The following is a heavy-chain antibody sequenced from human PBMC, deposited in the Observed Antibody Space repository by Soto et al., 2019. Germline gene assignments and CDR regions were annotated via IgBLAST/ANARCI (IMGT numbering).Heavy chain of an antibody. CDR2: INPNSGGT. V-gene: IGHV1-2*02. D-gene: IGHD3-16*02. J-gene: IGHJ5*02. CDR1: GYTFTGYY. CDR3: ARGGTYYDYVWGSYRFDRFDP. Sequence: GASVKVSCKASGYTFTGYYMHWVRQAPGQGLEWMGWINPNSGGTNYAQKFQGRVTMTRDTSISTAYMELSRLRSDDTAVYYCARGGTYYDYVWGSYRFDRFDPWGQGTLVTVSS.